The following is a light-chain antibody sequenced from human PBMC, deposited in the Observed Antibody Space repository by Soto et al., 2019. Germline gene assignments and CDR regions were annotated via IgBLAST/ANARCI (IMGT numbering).Light chain of an antibody. CDR1: QSVSSY. CDR3: QQGSHWPPA. CDR2: DAS. V-gene: IGKV3-11*01. Sequence: EIVLTQSPATLSLSPGERATLSCRASQSVSSYLAWYQQKPGQAPRLLIYDASNRATGIPARFSGSGSGTDFTLTISSLEPEDFAVYYCQQGSHWPPAFGQGTKLEIK. J-gene: IGKJ2*01.